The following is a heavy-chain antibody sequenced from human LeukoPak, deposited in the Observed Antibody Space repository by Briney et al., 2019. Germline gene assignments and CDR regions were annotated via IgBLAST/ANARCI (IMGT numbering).Heavy chain of an antibody. J-gene: IGHJ6*04. Sequence: PGGSLRLSCAASGFTFSSYWMSWVRQAPGKGLEWVANIKQDGSEKYYVNSVKGRFTISRDNAKNSLYLQMNSLRAEDTAVYYCAELGITMIGGVWGKGTTVTISS. CDR3: AELGITMIGGV. V-gene: IGHV3-7*01. D-gene: IGHD3-10*02. CDR1: GFTFSSYW. CDR2: IKQDGSEK.